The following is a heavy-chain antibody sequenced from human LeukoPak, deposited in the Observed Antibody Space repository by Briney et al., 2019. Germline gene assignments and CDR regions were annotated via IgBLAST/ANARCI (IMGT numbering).Heavy chain of an antibody. V-gene: IGHV3-7*01. CDR2: IKQDGSEK. J-gene: IGHJ4*02. CDR3: AGNYDSSGYYPSYFDY. Sequence: PGGSLRLSCAASGFTFSSYWMSWVRQAPGKGLEWVANIKQDGSEKYYVDSVKGRFTISRDNSKNTLYLQMNSLRAEDTAVYYCAGNYDSSGYYPSYFDYWGQGTLVTVSS. CDR1: GFTFSSYW. D-gene: IGHD3-22*01.